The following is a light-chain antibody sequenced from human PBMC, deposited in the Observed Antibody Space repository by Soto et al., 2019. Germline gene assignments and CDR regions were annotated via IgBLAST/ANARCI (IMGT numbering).Light chain of an antibody. CDR1: QSVSSY. Sequence: EIVLTQSPATLSLSPGERATLSCRASQSVSSYLAWYQQKPGQAPRLLIYDASNRATGIPARFSGSGSGTEFTLTISSLEPEDFAVYYCQQRSNWLTFGGGTKVDIK. CDR3: QQRSNWLT. CDR2: DAS. V-gene: IGKV3-11*01. J-gene: IGKJ4*01.